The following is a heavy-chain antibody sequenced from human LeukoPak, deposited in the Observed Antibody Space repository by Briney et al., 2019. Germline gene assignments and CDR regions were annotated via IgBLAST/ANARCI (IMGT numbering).Heavy chain of an antibody. D-gene: IGHD6-19*01. CDR3: AKDRGYSSGWYLDY. CDR1: GFTFRSYA. Sequence: GGSLRLSCAASGFTFRSYAMTWVRQAPGKGLEWASTISGSGGSTYYADSVKGRFTISRDYSKNTLDLQMNSLRAEDTAVYYCAKDRGYSSGWYLDYWGRGALVTVSS. V-gene: IGHV3-23*01. J-gene: IGHJ4*02. CDR2: ISGSGGST.